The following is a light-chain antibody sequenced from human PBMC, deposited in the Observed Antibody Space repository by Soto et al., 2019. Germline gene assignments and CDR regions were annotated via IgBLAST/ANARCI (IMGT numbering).Light chain of an antibody. V-gene: IGLV2-14*01. CDR2: DVS. CDR3: SSYTACSTYV. CDR1: SSDVGAYNY. Sequence: QSALTQPASVSGYPGQSITISCTGASSDVGAYNYVAWCQQHPGKGPKLLIYDVSNRPSGFSSRFSGSKSGNTASLTISGLRAEDEADYFCSSYTACSTYVFGTGTKVTVL. J-gene: IGLJ1*01.